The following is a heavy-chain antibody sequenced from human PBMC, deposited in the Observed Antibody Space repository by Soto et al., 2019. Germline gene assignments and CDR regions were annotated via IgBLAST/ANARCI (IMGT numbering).Heavy chain of an antibody. D-gene: IGHD3-16*02. CDR1: GYTFTSYG. Sequence: QVQLVQSGAEVKKPGASVKVSCKASGYTFTSYGISWVRQAPGQGLEWMGWISAYNGNTNYAQKLQGRVTMTTDTSTGTAYMGLRGLGSDDTAVYYCASNDDYIWGSYRGDAFDIWGQGTMVTVSS. CDR3: ASNDDYIWGSYRGDAFDI. V-gene: IGHV1-18*01. J-gene: IGHJ3*02. CDR2: ISAYNGNT.